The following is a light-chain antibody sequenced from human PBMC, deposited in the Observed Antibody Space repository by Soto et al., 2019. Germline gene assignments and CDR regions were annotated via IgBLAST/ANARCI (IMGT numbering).Light chain of an antibody. Sequence: QSVLTQPASVSGSPGQSITISCTGTSSDVGSYNLVSWYQQHPGKAPQLLIYEGSKRPSGDANRFSGSKSGNTASLTISGLQAEDEADSYCCSYAGSSTYVFGTGDKVTVL. V-gene: IGLV2-23*01. CDR1: SSDVGSYNL. J-gene: IGLJ1*01. CDR2: EGS. CDR3: CSYAGSSTYV.